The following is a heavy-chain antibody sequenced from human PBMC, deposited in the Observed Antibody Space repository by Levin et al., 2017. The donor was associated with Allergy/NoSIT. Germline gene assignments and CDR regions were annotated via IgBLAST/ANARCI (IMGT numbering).Heavy chain of an antibody. CDR2: ISLTSSYI. CDR3: ARDTPHDF. J-gene: IGHJ4*02. V-gene: IGHV3-21*03. D-gene: IGHD2-15*01. Sequence: PGGSLRLSCAASGFSFSSYSMNWVRQAPGKGLEWVASISLTSSYISYGDSVKGRFTISRDNAQSSLYLQMNSLRADDTAVYYCARDTPHDFWGQGTLVTVSS. CDR1: GFSFSSYS.